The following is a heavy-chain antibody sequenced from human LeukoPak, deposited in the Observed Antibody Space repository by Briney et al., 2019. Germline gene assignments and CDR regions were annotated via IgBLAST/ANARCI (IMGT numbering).Heavy chain of an antibody. CDR1: GFTFSSYA. CDR3: AKDQSDYAGYYSDY. CDR2: ISYDGSNK. J-gene: IGHJ4*02. V-gene: IGHV3-30*18. Sequence: GGSLRLSCAAPGFTFSSYAMHWVRQAPGKGLEWVAIISYDGSNKFYADSVKGRFTISRDNSKNTLFLQMDSLRAEDTAVYYCAKDQSDYAGYYSDYWGQGTLVTVSS. D-gene: IGHD4-17*01.